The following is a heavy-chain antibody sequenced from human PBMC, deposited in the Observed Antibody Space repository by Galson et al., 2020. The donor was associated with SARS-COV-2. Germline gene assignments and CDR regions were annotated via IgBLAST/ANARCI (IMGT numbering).Heavy chain of an antibody. D-gene: IGHD2-2*02. CDR1: GFTFSSYA. V-gene: IGHV3-30*04. CDR2: ISYDGSNK. Sequence: QLGESLKISCAASGFTFSSYAMHWVRQAPGKGLEWVAVISYDGSNKYYADSVKGRFTISRDNSKNTLYLQMNSLRAEDTAVYYCARDISGGYQLLYSIDYWGQGTLVTVSS. CDR3: ARDISGGYQLLYSIDY. J-gene: IGHJ4*02.